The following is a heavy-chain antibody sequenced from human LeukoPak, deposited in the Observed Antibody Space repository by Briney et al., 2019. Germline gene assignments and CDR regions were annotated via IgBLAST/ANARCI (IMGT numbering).Heavy chain of an antibody. J-gene: IGHJ6*02. CDR1: GFTFSNYA. D-gene: IGHD1-26*01. CDR2: ISGGGGST. V-gene: IGHV3-23*01. Sequence: GGSLRLSCAASGFTFSNYAMSWVRQAPGKGLEWVSAISGGGGSTDYADSVKGRFTISRDNSKNTLYLQMNSLRAEDTAVYYCAKDPVGNYYYGMDVWGQGTTVTVSS. CDR3: AKDPVGNYYYGMDV.